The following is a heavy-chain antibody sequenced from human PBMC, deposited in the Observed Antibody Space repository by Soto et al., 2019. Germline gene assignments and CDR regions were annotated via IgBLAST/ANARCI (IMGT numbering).Heavy chain of an antibody. D-gene: IGHD2-2*01. J-gene: IGHJ3*02. CDR1: GYTLTELS. CDR3: ATYTAAKNSPVSAFDI. CDR2: FDPEDGET. V-gene: IGHV1-24*01. Sequence: ASVKVSCKVSGYTLTELSMHWVRQAPGKGLEWMGGFDPEDGETIYAQKFQGRVTMTEDTSTDTAYMELSSLRSEDTAVYYCATYTAAKNSPVSAFDIWGQGTMVTVSS.